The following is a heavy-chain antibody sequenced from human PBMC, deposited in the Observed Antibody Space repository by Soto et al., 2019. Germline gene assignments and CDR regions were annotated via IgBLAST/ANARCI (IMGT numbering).Heavy chain of an antibody. Sequence: GGSLRLSCAASGFTFSSYAVHWVRQAPGKGLEWVAVISYDGSNKYYADSVKGRFTISRDNSKNTLYLQMNSLRAEDTAVYYCARTRVGSQDFWSGYYDYWGQGTLVTVSS. CDR3: ARTRVGSQDFWSGYYDY. CDR2: ISYDGSNK. V-gene: IGHV3-30-3*01. D-gene: IGHD3-3*01. CDR1: GFTFSSYA. J-gene: IGHJ4*02.